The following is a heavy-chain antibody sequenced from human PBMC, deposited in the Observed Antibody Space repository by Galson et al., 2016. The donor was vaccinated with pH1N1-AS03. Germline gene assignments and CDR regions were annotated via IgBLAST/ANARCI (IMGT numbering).Heavy chain of an antibody. J-gene: IGHJ4*02. CDR3: AREDGSTVISKFDY. CDR1: GGSIRRYY. CDR2: GYSSGHT. Sequence: LSLTCTVSGGSIRRYYWSWIRQPAGKGLEWIGRGYSSGHTNYNPSLKGRVTISVDTSKNQFSLRLSSVTAADTAFYYCAREDGSTVISKFDYWGQGTLVTVSS. D-gene: IGHD5-24*01. V-gene: IGHV4-4*07.